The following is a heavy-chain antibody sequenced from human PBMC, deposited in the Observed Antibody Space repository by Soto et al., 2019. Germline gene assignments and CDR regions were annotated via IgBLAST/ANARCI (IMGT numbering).Heavy chain of an antibody. V-gene: IGHV1-18*01. CDR1: GYTFTSYS. D-gene: IGHD1-1*01. J-gene: IGHJ5*02. CDR2: INAYNDNT. Sequence: GASVKVSCKASGYTFTSYSICWVRQAPGKGLEWMGWINAYNDNTNYAQKLQGRVTMTTDTSTSTAYMELRSLRSDDTAVYYCARDASWNDGWFDPWGQGTLVTVSS. CDR3: ARDASWNDGWFDP.